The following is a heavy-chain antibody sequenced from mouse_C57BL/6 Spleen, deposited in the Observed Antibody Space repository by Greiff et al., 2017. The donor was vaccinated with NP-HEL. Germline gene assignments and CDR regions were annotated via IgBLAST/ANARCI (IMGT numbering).Heavy chain of an antibody. Sequence: QVQLQQPGAELVMPGASVKLSCKASGYTFTSYWMHWVKQRPGQGLEWIGEIDPSDSYTNYNQKFKGKSTLTVDKSSSTAYLQLSSLTLEDSAVYYCARSITTVVATRYFDVWGTGTTVTVSS. V-gene: IGHV1-69*01. CDR2: IDPSDSYT. CDR3: ARSITTVVATRYFDV. CDR1: GYTFTSYW. D-gene: IGHD1-1*01. J-gene: IGHJ1*03.